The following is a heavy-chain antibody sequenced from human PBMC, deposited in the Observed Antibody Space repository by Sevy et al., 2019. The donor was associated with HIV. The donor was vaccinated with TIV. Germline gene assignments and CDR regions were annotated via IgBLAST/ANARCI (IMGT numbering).Heavy chain of an antibody. D-gene: IGHD3-10*01. CDR2: IYASGST. V-gene: IGHV4-61*02. CDR1: GGSINSGSYY. Sequence: SETLSLTCTVSGGSINSGSYYWNWIRQRAGKGLEWIGRIYASGSTNYNPSLKSRLTLSVDTSKNQFSLKLTSVSAADTALYYCARAEVRGIIITDAFDIWGQGTMVTVSS. CDR3: ARAEVRGIIITDAFDI. J-gene: IGHJ3*02.